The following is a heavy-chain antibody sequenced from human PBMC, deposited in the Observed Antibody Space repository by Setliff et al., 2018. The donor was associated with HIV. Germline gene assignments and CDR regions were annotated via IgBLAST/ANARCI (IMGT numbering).Heavy chain of an antibody. D-gene: IGHD3-10*01. V-gene: IGHV4-39*01. J-gene: IGHJ4*02. Sequence: SETLSLTCTVSGVSFGSSDYYRAWIRQPPGEGLEWIGSFYYSGSTYYNPSLKSRVTISVDTSKNQFSLRLTSVTAADTAVYYCARNTRAGDFDYWGQGTLVTVSS. CDR1: GVSFGSSDYY. CDR2: FYYSGST. CDR3: ARNTRAGDFDY.